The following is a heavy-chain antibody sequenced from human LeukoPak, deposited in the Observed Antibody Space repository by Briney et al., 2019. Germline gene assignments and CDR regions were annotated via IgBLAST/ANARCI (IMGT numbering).Heavy chain of an antibody. V-gene: IGHV4-38-2*01. J-gene: IGHJ3*02. CDR3: AICSSTRTHAFDI. D-gene: IGHD2-2*01. CDR2: IYRSGST. CDR1: GYSISSGYY. Sequence: SETLSLTCAVSGYSISSGYYWGWIRQPPGKGLEWIGSIYRSGSTYYNPSLKSRVTISVDTSKNQFSLKLSSVTAADTAVYYCAICSSTRTHAFDIWGQGTMVTVSS.